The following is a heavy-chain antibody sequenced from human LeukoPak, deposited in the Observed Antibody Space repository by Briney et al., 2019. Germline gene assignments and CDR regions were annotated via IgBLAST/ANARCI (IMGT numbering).Heavy chain of an antibody. CDR3: AKDGAYINYQYYFDS. J-gene: IGHJ4*02. Sequence: GGSLRLSCAASGFSFSDYGIHWVRQAPGKGLEWVAVISFDGSNKYYADSVKGRFTISRDNSKTTLSLQMNSLRVEDTAVYYCAKDGAYINYQYYFDSWGRGTLVTVSS. CDR1: GFSFSDYG. D-gene: IGHD4-11*01. V-gene: IGHV3-30*18. CDR2: ISFDGSNK.